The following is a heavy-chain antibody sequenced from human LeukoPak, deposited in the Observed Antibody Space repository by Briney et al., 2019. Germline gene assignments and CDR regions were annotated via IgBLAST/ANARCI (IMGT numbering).Heavy chain of an antibody. Sequence: PSETLSLTCAVYGGSFSGYYWSWIRQPPGKGLEWIGEINHSGSTNYNPSLKSRVTISVDTSKNQFSLKLSSVTAADTAVYYCAAVLHDAFDIWGQGTMVTVSS. CDR3: AAVLHDAFDI. D-gene: IGHD2-8*01. CDR2: INHSGST. J-gene: IGHJ3*02. CDR1: GGSFSGYY. V-gene: IGHV4-34*01.